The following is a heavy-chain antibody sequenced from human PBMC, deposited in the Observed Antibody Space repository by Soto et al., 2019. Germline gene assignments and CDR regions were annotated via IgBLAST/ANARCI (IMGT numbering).Heavy chain of an antibody. CDR1: GGTFSSYA. D-gene: IGHD1-26*01. CDR3: ARGEQLGPWDS. CDR2: IIPIFGTA. V-gene: IGHV1-69*12. J-gene: IGHJ4*02. Sequence: QVQLVQSGAEVKKPGSSVKVSCKASGGTFSSYAISWVRQAPGQGLEWMGGIIPIFGTANYAQKSKGRVTITADESTSAAYMELSSLRSEDRAGQYCARGEQLGPWDSWGQGTVVTVSS.